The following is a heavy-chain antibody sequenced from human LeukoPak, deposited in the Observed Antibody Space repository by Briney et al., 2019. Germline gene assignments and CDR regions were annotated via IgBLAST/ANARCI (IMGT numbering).Heavy chain of an antibody. J-gene: IGHJ4*02. V-gene: IGHV3-21*04. D-gene: IGHD2-2*01. CDR3: AKSTSSTSCRHFDY. CDR1: GFTFSSYS. CDR2: ISSSSSYI. Sequence: GGSLRLSCAASGFTFSSYSMNWVRQAPGKGLEWVSSISSSSSYIYYADSVKGRFTISRDNSKNTLYLQMNSLRAEDTAVYYCAKSTSSTSCRHFDYWGQGTLVTVSS.